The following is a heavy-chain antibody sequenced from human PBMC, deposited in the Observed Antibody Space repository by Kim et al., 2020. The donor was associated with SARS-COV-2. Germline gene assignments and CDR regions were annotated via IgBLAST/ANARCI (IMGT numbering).Heavy chain of an antibody. J-gene: IGHJ3*02. CDR3: ARGKDYGFDI. V-gene: IGHV3-74*01. CDR2: INSGGSST. Sequence: GGSLRLSCAASGFTFSSYWMHWVRRAPGKGLVWVSRINSGGSSTNYADSVKGRFTISRDNAKNTLYLQMNSLRAEDTAVYYCARGKDYGFDIWGQGTMVTVSS. CDR1: GFTFSSYW.